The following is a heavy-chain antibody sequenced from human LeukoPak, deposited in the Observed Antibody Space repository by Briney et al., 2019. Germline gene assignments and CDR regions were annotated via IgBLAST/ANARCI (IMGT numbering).Heavy chain of an antibody. D-gene: IGHD1-7*01. CDR2: ISAYNGNT. V-gene: IGHV1-18*01. CDR3: ARNYEDDYYYGMDV. Sequence: GASVKVSCKASGYTFTSYGISWVRQAPGQGLEWMGWISAYNGNTNYAQKLQGRVTMTTDTSTSTAYMELRCLRSDDTAVYYCARNYEDDYYYGMDVWGQGTTVTVSS. J-gene: IGHJ6*02. CDR1: GYTFTSYG.